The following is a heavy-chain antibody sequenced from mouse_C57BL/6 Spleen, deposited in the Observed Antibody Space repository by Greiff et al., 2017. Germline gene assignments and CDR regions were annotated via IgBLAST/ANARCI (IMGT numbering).Heavy chain of an antibody. CDR2: FHPYNDDT. Sequence: VQLQQSGAELVKPGASVKMSCKASGYTFTTYPIEWMKQNHGKSLEWIGNFHPYNDDTKYNEKFKGKATLTVEKSSSTVYLELRRLTSEDSAVDFCARQGQRNAMDYWGQGTSVTVSS. V-gene: IGHV1-47*01. CDR1: GYTFTTYP. CDR3: ARQGQRNAMDY. J-gene: IGHJ4*01.